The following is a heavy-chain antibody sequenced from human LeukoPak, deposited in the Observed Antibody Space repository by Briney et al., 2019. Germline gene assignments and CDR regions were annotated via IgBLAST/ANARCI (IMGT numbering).Heavy chain of an antibody. CDR1: GLTSSNYA. J-gene: IGHJ2*01. D-gene: IGHD2-15*01. Sequence: PGGSLRLSCVVSGLTSSNYAMTWVRQAPGKGLAWVSAISGSGSSTYYAASVKGRFTISRDKSKNTLYLQMNSLRAEDTAVYYCAKDQEYCTGGNCYSNWYFDLWGRGTLVTVSS. V-gene: IGHV3-23*01. CDR2: ISGSGSST. CDR3: AKDQEYCTGGNCYSNWYFDL.